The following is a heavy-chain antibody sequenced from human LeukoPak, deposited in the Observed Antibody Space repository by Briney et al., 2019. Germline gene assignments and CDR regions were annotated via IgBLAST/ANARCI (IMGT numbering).Heavy chain of an antibody. V-gene: IGHV1-3*01. CDR2: INAGNGNT. CDR1: GYIFTGYA. D-gene: IGHD5-12*01. CDR3: ARVSGYDFHPIDY. J-gene: IGHJ4*02. Sequence: ASVKVSFKASGYIFTGYAMHWVRQAPGQRLEWMGWINAGNGNTKYSQKFQGRVTITRDTSASTAYMEPSSLRSEDTAVYYCARVSGYDFHPIDYWGQGTLVTVSS.